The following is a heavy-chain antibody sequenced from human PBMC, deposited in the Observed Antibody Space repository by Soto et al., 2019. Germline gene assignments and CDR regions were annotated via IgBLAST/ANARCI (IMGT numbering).Heavy chain of an antibody. Sequence: EVQLVEYGGGLVKPGGSLRLSCAASGFTFSSYSMNWVRQAPGKGLEWVSSISSSSSYIYYADSVKGRFTISRDNAKNSLYLQMNSLRAEDTAVYYCARAPWGGDSYGMDVWGQGTTVTVSS. CDR2: ISSSSSYI. J-gene: IGHJ6*02. CDR1: GFTFSSYS. V-gene: IGHV3-21*01. CDR3: ARAPWGGDSYGMDV. D-gene: IGHD2-21*02.